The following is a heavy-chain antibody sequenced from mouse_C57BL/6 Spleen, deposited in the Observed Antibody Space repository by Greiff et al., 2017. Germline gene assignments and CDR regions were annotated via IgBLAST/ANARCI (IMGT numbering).Heavy chain of an antibody. Sequence: EVKLQQSGPELVKPGASVKMSCKASGYTFTDYNMHWVKQSHGKSLEWIGYINPNNGGTSYNQKFKGKATLTVNKSSSTAYMELRSLTSEDSAVYYCARRANSNYDAMDYWGQGTSVTVSS. CDR3: ARRANSNYDAMDY. CDR1: GYTFTDYN. D-gene: IGHD2-5*01. V-gene: IGHV1-22*01. J-gene: IGHJ4*01. CDR2: INPNNGGT.